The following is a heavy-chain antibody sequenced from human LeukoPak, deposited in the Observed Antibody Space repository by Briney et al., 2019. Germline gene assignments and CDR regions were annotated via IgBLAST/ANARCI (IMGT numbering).Heavy chain of an antibody. Sequence: HPGGSLRLSCAASGFTFSSYGMHWVRQAPGKGLEWVAVISYDGSNKYYADSVKGRFTISRDNSKNTVYLQMNSLRAEDTAVYYCAAPNFWSGYYALGYWGQGTLVTVSS. V-gene: IGHV3-30*03. CDR1: GFTFSSYG. CDR3: AAPNFWSGYYALGY. CDR2: ISYDGSNK. D-gene: IGHD3-3*01. J-gene: IGHJ4*02.